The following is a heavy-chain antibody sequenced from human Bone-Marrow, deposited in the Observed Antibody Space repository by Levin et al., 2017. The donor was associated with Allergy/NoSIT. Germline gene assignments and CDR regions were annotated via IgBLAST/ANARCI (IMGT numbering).Heavy chain of an antibody. CDR1: GDSVRTRSYY. CDR2: IYYSGST. CDR3: ARDPGRDYDYVWGNYRMGHYFDF. D-gene: IGHD3-16*02. V-gene: IGHV4-61*01. Sequence: SETLSLTCSVSGDSVRTRSYYWSWVRQPPGTGLEWIGYIYYSGSTNYNPSLKSRVTISLDTSKNQFSLKLTSVTAADTAVYYCARDPGRDYDYVWGNYRMGHYFDFWGQGSLVTVSS. J-gene: IGHJ4*02.